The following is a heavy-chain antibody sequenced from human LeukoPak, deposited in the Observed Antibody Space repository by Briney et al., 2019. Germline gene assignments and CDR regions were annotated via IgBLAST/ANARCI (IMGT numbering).Heavy chain of an antibody. CDR3: ARLGLSSSWYYLDY. CDR2: IYYSGST. V-gene: IGHV4-59*01. J-gene: IGHJ4*02. D-gene: IGHD6-13*01. CDR1: GVPISSYY. Sequence: PSETLSLTCTVSGVPISSYYWSWIRQPPGKGLEWIGYIYYSGSTKYNPSLKSRLTISVDTSKNQFSLKLSSVTAADTAVYYCARLGLSSSWYYLDYWGEGTLVTVS.